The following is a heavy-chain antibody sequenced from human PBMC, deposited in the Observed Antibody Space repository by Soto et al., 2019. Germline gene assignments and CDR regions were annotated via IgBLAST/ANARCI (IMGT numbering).Heavy chain of an antibody. CDR1: GFTFSSYW. V-gene: IGHV3-7*01. CDR3: ARFSRGSGSYRLFDY. D-gene: IGHD3-10*01. Sequence: EVQLVESGGGLVQPGGSLRLSCAASGFTFSSYWMSWVRQAPGKGLEWVANIKQDGSEKYYVDSVKGRFTISRDNAKNSLYLQMNSLRAEDTAVYYCARFSRGSGSYRLFDYWGQGTLVTVSS. CDR2: IKQDGSEK. J-gene: IGHJ4*02.